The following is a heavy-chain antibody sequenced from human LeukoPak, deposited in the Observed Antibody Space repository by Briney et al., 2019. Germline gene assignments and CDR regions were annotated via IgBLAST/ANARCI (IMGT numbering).Heavy chain of an antibody. V-gene: IGHV4-34*01. J-gene: IGHJ3*02. CDR1: GGSFSGYY. Sequence: SETLSLTCAVYGGSFSGYYWSWIRQPPGKGLEWIGEINHSGSTNYNPSLKSRVTISVDTSKNQFSLKLSSVTAADTAVYYCARQLSGHGAFDIWGQGTMVTVSS. CDR3: ARQLSGHGAFDI. CDR2: INHSGST. D-gene: IGHD5-12*01.